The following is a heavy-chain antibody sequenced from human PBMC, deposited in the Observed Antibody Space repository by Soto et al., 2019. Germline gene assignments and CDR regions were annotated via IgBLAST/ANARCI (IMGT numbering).Heavy chain of an antibody. D-gene: IGHD2-15*01. Sequence: QVQLVESGGGVFQPGGSLRLSCAASGFTFRNHAMHWFRQPPGKGLECLAVIAHDGSNAFYRDSVKGRFTVSRDNSKNTLYLYMNSLRSEDTGVYYCARGDREDILVVVGARPGEYGTDIWGQGTTVIVSS. CDR3: ARGDREDILVVVGARPGEYGTDI. CDR1: GFTFRNHA. J-gene: IGHJ6*02. V-gene: IGHV3-30-3*01. CDR2: IAHDGSNA.